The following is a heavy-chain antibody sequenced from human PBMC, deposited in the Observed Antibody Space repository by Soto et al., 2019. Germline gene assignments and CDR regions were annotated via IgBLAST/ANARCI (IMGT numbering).Heavy chain of an antibody. CDR3: ARGEYYDIWTGQAAFDI. D-gene: IGHD3-9*01. V-gene: IGHV3-30-3*01. CDR2: ISYDGSNK. Sequence: GGSLRLSCAASGFTFSSYAMHWVRQAPGKGLEWVAVISYDGSNKYYADSVKGRFTISRDNSKNTLYLQMNSLRAEDTAVYYCARGEYYDIWTGQAAFDIWGQGTMVTVSS. CDR1: GFTFSSYA. J-gene: IGHJ3*02.